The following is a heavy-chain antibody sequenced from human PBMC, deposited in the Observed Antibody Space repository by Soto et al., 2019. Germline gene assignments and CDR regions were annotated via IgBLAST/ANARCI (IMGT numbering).Heavy chain of an antibody. V-gene: IGHV3-30*02. CDR2: MSYDGSDT. D-gene: IGHD3-10*02. Sequence: VGSLRLSCVGSGFIFSNNGMHWVRQTPGKGLEWVAFMSYDGSDTFYADSVKGRFTISRDNSKNTLFLHVSNLRAEDTAMYYCTIVRVADSALDHWGQGTLVTVSS. CDR3: TIVRVADSALDH. CDR1: GFIFSNNG. J-gene: IGHJ4*02.